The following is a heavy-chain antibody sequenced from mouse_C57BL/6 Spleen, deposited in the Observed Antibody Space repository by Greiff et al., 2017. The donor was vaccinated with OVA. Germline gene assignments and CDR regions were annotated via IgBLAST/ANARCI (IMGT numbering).Heavy chain of an antibody. V-gene: IGHV2-2*01. D-gene: IGHD2-1*01. CDR2: IWSGGST. Sequence: QVQLQQSGPGLVQPSQSLSITCTVSGFSLTSYGVHWVRPSPGQGLEWLGVIWSGGSTDYNAAFISRLSISKDNSKSQVFFKMNSLQADDTAIYYCARSYGNYEGYAMDYWGQGTSVTVSS. J-gene: IGHJ4*01. CDR3: ARSYGNYEGYAMDY. CDR1: GFSLTSYG.